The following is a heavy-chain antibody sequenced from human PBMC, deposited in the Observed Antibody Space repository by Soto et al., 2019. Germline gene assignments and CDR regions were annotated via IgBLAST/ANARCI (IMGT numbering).Heavy chain of an antibody. CDR1: GYTFNFYG. D-gene: IGHD3-3*01. J-gene: IGHJ5*02. V-gene: IGHV1-18*01. Sequence: GASVKVSCKASGYTFNFYGITWVRQAPGQGLEWMGWISGFNGNTNYAADLQGRVTMTTDTSTSTAYMELRGLRSVDTAVYYCARTGVSSGPESPDFDPWGQGTLVTVSS. CDR3: ARTGVSSGPESPDFDP. CDR2: ISGFNGNT.